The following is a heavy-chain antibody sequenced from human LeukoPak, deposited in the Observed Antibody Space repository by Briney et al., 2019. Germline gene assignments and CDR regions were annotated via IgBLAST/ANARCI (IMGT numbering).Heavy chain of an antibody. Sequence: AGGSLRLSCAASGFTFSSYGMSWVRQAPGKGLEWVSAISGSGGSTYYADSVKGRFTISRDNSKNTLYLQMNSLRAEDTAVYYCARVWVGDLSLIFDYWGQGTLVTVSS. D-gene: IGHD3-16*02. J-gene: IGHJ4*02. V-gene: IGHV3-23*01. CDR1: GFTFSSYG. CDR2: ISGSGGST. CDR3: ARVWVGDLSLIFDY.